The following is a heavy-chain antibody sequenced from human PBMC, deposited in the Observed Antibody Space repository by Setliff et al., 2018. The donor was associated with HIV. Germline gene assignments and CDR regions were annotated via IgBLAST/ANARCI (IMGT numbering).Heavy chain of an antibody. J-gene: IGHJ3*02. D-gene: IGHD6-13*01. CDR2: IYSGGST. V-gene: IGHV3-53*01. CDR3: ARDGREQHPDALDI. CDR1: GFTVSSNY. Sequence: GGSLRLSCAASGFTVSSNYMSWVRQAPWKGLECVSVIYSGGSTYYADSVKGRFTISRDNAKNSLYLQMNSLRAEDTAVYYCARDGREQHPDALDIWGQGTMVTVSS.